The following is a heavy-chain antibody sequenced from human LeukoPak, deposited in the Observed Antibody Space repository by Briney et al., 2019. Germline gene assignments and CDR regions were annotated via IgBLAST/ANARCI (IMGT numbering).Heavy chain of an antibody. CDR1: GFTFSSYA. J-gene: IGHJ6*02. CDR2: ISAGGGST. Sequence: PGGSLRLSCAASGFTFSSYAMSWVRQSPGKGLEWVSVISAGGGSTYYADSVKGRFTISRDNSKNTLCLQMDSLRAEDTAVYYCAKEVLPGYYYGMDVRGQGTTVTVSS. CDR3: AKEVLPGYYYGMDV. V-gene: IGHV3-23*01.